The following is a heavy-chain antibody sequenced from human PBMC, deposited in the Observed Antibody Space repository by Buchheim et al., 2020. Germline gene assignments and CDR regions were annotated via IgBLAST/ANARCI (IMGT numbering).Heavy chain of an antibody. D-gene: IGHD3-22*01. J-gene: IGHJ4*02. CDR1: GGSISSGGYS. V-gene: IGHV4-30-2*01. CDR2: IYHSGST. Sequence: QVQLQQWGAGLLKPSETLSLTCAVSGGSISSGGYSWSWIRQPPGKGLEWIGYIYHSGSTYYNPSLKSRVTISVDRSKNQFSLKLSSVTAADTAVYYCARGADYYDSSGYYSNLDYWGQGTL. CDR3: ARGADYYDSSGYYSNLDY.